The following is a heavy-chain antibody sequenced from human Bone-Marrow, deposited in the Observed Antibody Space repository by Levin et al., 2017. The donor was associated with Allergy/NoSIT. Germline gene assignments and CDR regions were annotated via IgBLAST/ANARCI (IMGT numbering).Heavy chain of an antibody. CDR3: ARDRALGPSTYYYDSSGYADYYGMDV. J-gene: IGHJ6*02. V-gene: IGHV3-30-3*01. Sequence: LSLTCAASGFTFSSYAMHWVRQAPGKGLEWVAVISYDGSNKYYADSVKGRFTISRDNSKNTLYLQMNSLRAEDTAVYYCARDRALGPSTYYYDSSGYADYYGMDVWGQGTTVTVSS. CDR1: GFTFSSYA. CDR2: ISYDGSNK. D-gene: IGHD3-22*01.